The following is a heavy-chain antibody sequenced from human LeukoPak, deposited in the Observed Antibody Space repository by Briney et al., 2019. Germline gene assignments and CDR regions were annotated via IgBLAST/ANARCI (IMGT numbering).Heavy chain of an antibody. V-gene: IGHV4-59*12. CDR2: IYYSGST. CDR1: GGSISSYY. Sequence: SETLSLTCTVSGGSISSYYWSWIRQPPGKGLEWIGYIYYSGSTNYNPSLKSRVTMSVDTSKNQFSLKLSSVTAADTAVYYCARVGQAAAFDIWGQGTMVTVSS. J-gene: IGHJ3*02. D-gene: IGHD6-25*01. CDR3: ARVGQAAAFDI.